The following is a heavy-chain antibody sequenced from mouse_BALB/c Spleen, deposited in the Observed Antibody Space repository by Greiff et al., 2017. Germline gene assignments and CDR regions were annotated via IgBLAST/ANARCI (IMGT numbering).Heavy chain of an antibody. Sequence: VQLQQPGAELVRPGASVKLSCKASGYTFTSYWINWVKQRPGQGLEWIGNIYPSDSYTNYNQKFKDKATLTVDKSSSTAYMQLSSPTSEDSAVYYCTRRGFITTVVAPHWYFDVWGAGTTVTVSS. D-gene: IGHD1-1*01. V-gene: IGHV1-69*02. CDR2: IYPSDSYT. J-gene: IGHJ1*01. CDR1: GYTFTSYW. CDR3: TRRGFITTVVAPHWYFDV.